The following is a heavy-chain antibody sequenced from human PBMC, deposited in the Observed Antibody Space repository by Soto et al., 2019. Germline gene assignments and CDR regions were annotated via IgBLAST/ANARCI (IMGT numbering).Heavy chain of an antibody. CDR1: RVAFSKFI. CDR2: IIPIFGTA. V-gene: IGHV1-69*01. CDR3: AKVRYSSPMGYYYGMAV. J-gene: IGHJ6*02. D-gene: IGHD6-19*01. Sequence: QAQLEQSGGEVKKPGSSVKVSCKASRVAFSKFIVTWVRQAPGLGLEWVGGIIPIFGTANYAQKFQGRVTITAYESTSTSYMEVNNLRSEDTAVYYCAKVRYSSPMGYYYGMAVWGQGTTVTFSS.